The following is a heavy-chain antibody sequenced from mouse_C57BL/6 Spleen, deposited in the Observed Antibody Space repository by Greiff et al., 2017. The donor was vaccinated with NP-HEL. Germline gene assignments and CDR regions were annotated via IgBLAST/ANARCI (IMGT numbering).Heavy chain of an antibody. D-gene: IGHD2-2*01. Sequence: VMLVESGAELVKPGASVKLSCKASGYTFTEYTIHWVKQRSGQGREWIGWFYPGGGSIKYNEKFKDKATLTADKSSSTVYMELSRWTSEDSAVYFCARHEDLWLRRGGFDYWGPGTTLTVSS. CDR1: GYTFTEYT. CDR3: ARHEDLWLRRGGFDY. V-gene: IGHV1-62-2*01. CDR2: FYPGGGSI. J-gene: IGHJ2*01.